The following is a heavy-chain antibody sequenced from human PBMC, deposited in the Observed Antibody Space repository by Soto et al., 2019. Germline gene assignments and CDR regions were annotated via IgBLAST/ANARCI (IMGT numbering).Heavy chain of an antibody. CDR3: VPTVTPSGTLLDY. CDR1: GFTFSNYA. D-gene: IGHD6-13*01. Sequence: EVQLVESGGGSVQPGGSLRLSCSASGFTFSNYAMHWVRQAPGKGLEYVSSISTNGGSTYYADSVKGRFTISRDNSKNTLYLQMSSLRAEDTAVYYCVPTVTPSGTLLDYWGQGTLVTVSS. CDR2: ISTNGGST. V-gene: IGHV3-64D*06. J-gene: IGHJ4*02.